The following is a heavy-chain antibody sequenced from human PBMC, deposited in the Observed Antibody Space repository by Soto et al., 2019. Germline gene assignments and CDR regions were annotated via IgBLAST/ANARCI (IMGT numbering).Heavy chain of an antibody. D-gene: IGHD2-2*01. V-gene: IGHV4-4*07. Sequence: QVQLQESGPGLVKPSETLSLSCTVSGGSFSSHYCNWVRESAGKGLEWIGRIYPTGSTTYNPSLKSRLTMSVDTSKNQFSLRLTSMTAADTAVYYCATGRSEVVPGAMDTCGQGTLVTVSS. CDR3: ATGRSEVVPGAMDT. CDR2: IYPTGST. J-gene: IGHJ5*02. CDR1: GGSFSSHY.